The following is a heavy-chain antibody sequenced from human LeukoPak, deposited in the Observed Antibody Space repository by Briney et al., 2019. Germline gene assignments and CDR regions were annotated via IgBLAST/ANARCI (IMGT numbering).Heavy chain of an antibody. J-gene: IGHJ5*02. V-gene: IGHV4-4*02. Sequence: SGTLSLTCAVSGGSISSSNWWSWVRQPPGKGLEWIGEIYHSGSTNYNPSLKSRVTISVDKSKNQFSLKLSSVTATDMAVYYCARDLLSGYRPFDPWGQGTLVTVSS. CDR1: GGSISSSNW. D-gene: IGHD5-12*01. CDR2: IYHSGST. CDR3: ARDLLSGYRPFDP.